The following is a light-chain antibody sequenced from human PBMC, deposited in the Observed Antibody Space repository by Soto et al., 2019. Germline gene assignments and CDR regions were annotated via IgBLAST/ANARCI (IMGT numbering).Light chain of an antibody. V-gene: IGLV1-40*01. Sequence: QSVRTQPPSVSGATGQRVTISCTGSSSNIGAGYDVHWYQQLPGTAPKLLIYGNSNRPSGVPDRFSGSKSGTSASLAITGLQAEDEADYYCQSYDSSLSAVVFGGGTQLTVL. CDR2: GNS. J-gene: IGLJ2*01. CDR3: QSYDSSLSAVV. CDR1: SSNIGAGYD.